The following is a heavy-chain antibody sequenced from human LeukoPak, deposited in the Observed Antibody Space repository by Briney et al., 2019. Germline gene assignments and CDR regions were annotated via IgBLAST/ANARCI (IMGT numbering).Heavy chain of an antibody. J-gene: IGHJ4*02. D-gene: IGHD1-26*01. CDR2: IIPIFGTA. CDR3: AREGELYGSLDY. Sequence: SVKVSCKASGYTFTSYDINWVRQAPGQGLEWMGRIIPIFGTANYAQKFQGRVTITTDESTSTAYMELSSLRSEDTAVYYCAREGELYGSLDYWGQGTLVTVSS. CDR1: GYTFTSYD. V-gene: IGHV1-69*05.